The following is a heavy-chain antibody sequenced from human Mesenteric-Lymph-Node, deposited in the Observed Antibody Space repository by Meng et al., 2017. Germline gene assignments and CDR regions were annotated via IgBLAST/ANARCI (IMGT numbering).Heavy chain of an antibody. D-gene: IGHD2-21*02. Sequence: SETLSPTCTLSGRSISTYHWSWIRQSAGKGLEWIGRIRASGSTDYHPSLKSRVSMSVDTSNNQFSLKLSSVTAADTAVYYCARAGSRDRLWFVPWGQGTLVTVSS. J-gene: IGHJ5*02. V-gene: IGHV4-4*07. CDR2: IRASGST. CDR3: ARAGSRDRLWFVP. CDR1: GRSISTYH.